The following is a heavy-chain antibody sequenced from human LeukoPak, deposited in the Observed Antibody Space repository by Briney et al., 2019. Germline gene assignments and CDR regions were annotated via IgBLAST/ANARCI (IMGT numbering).Heavy chain of an antibody. CDR1: GFTFSRYD. V-gene: IGHV3-30-3*01. CDR2: ISFDGGNE. D-gene: IGHD3-22*01. CDR3: ARVNYDSSTPYYFDY. J-gene: IGHJ4*02. Sequence: PGGSLRLSCVASGFTFSRYDIHWVRQAPGKGLQWVSVISFDGGNEIYADSVKGRFTISRDNAKNSLYLQMNSLRAEDTAVYYCARVNYDSSTPYYFDYWGQGTLVTVSS.